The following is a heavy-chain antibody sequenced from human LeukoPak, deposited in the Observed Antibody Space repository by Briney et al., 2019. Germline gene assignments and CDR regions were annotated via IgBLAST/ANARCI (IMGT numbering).Heavy chain of an antibody. D-gene: IGHD1-26*01. Sequence: SVKVSCKASGGTFSSYAISWVRQAPGQGLEWMGRIIPILGIANYAQKFQGRVTITADKSTSTAYMELSSLRSEDTAVYYCAKDPVWELDVGGVDYWGQGTLVTVSS. CDR1: GGTFSSYA. CDR3: AKDPVWELDVGGVDY. V-gene: IGHV1-69*04. CDR2: IIPILGIA. J-gene: IGHJ4*02.